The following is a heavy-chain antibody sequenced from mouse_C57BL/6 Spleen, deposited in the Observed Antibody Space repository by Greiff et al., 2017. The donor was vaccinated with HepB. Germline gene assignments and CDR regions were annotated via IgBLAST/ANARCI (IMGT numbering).Heavy chain of an antibody. CDR2: INPSNGGT. J-gene: IGHJ2*01. CDR3: ARGDYYYGSSLGY. CDR1: GYTFTSYW. Sequence: QVHVKQPGTELVKPGASVKLSCKASGYTFTSYWMHWVKQRPGQGLEWIGNINPSNGGTNYNEKFKSKATLTVDKSSSTAYMQLSSLTSEDSAVYDCARGDYYYGSSLGYWGQGTTLTVSS. D-gene: IGHD1-1*01. V-gene: IGHV1-53*01.